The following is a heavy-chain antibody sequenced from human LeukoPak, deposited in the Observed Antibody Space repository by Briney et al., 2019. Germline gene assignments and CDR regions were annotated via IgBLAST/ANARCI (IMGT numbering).Heavy chain of an antibody. D-gene: IGHD3-22*01. CDR1: GYTFTSYY. CDR2: INPNSGGT. J-gene: IGHJ5*02. CDR3: ASQSQYYYDSSGYYFGA. Sequence: ASVKVSCKASGYTFTSYYMHWVRQAPGQGLEWMGWINPNSGGTNYAQKFQGRVTMTRDTSISTAYMELSRLRSDDTAVYYCASQSQYYYDSSGYYFGAWGQGTLVTVSS. V-gene: IGHV1-2*02.